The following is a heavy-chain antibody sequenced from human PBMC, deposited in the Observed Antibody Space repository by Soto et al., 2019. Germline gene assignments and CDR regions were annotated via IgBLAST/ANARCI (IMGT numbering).Heavy chain of an antibody. D-gene: IGHD3-22*01. CDR3: ARDPNDSSAYYHHYYYGKDV. CDR1: GYTFTSYG. CDR2: INAGNGNT. J-gene: IGHJ6*02. V-gene: IGHV1-3*01. Sequence: QSQLMQSGAEVKKPGASVKVSCKASGYTFTSYGIHWVRQAPGQRLEWTGWINAGNGNTKYSEKFQGRVTITRDTSASTAYLELSSLRSEDTAVYYCARDPNDSSAYYHHYYYGKDVWGQGTTVTVSS.